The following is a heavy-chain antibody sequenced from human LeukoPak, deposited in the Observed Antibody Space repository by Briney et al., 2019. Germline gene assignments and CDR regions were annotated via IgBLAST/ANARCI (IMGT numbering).Heavy chain of an antibody. D-gene: IGHD6-19*01. J-gene: IGHJ6*03. Sequence: GGSLRLSCAASGFAFSNFAMGWVRQSPGKGLEWLSTINGGGNTTFYSDSVKGRFPISRDNSKNTLYLHMDSLRPDDTATYYCTKELHVAVAVADYYYFYMDVWGRGTAVTVSS. CDR3: TKELHVAVAVADYYYFYMDV. V-gene: IGHV3-23*01. CDR1: GFAFSNFA. CDR2: INGGGNTT.